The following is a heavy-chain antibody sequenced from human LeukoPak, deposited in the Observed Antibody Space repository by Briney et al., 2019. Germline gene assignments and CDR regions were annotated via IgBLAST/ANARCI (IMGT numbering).Heavy chain of an antibody. CDR2: ISSSSSTI. V-gene: IGHV3-48*01. J-gene: IGHJ6*03. Sequence: GGSLRLSCAASGFTFSSYSMNWVRQAPGKGLEWVSYISSSSSTIYYADSVKGRFTISRDNAKNSLYLQMNSLRAEDTAVYYCARATCSSTSCFSYYYYMDVWGKGTTVTVSS. CDR3: ARATCSSTSCFSYYYYMDV. D-gene: IGHD2-2*01. CDR1: GFTFSSYS.